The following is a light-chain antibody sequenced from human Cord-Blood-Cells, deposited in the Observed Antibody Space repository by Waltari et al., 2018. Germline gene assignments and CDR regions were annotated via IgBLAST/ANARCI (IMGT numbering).Light chain of an antibody. CDR3: QQFNSYPLT. Sequence: AIELTQSPSSLSASVGDRVTITCRASQGISSDLAWYKQKPGKAPNLLIYDASSLESGVPSRFSGSGSGTDFTLTISSLQPEDFATYYCQQFNSYPLTFGGGTKVEIK. CDR2: DAS. V-gene: IGKV1-13*02. J-gene: IGKJ4*01. CDR1: QGISSD.